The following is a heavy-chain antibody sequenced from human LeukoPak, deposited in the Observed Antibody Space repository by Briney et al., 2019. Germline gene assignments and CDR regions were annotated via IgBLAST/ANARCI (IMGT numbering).Heavy chain of an antibody. CDR1: GYTLTGYY. J-gene: IGHJ3*02. V-gene: IGHV1-2*02. CDR3: ARGFDYYDSSGYNSDAFDI. Sequence: ASVKVSCKASGYTLTGYYIHWVRQAPGQGLEWMGWINPNSGGSKYAQKFQGRVTMTRDTSISTAYMELSRLRYDDTAVYYCARGFDYYDSSGYNSDAFDIWGQGTMVTVSS. D-gene: IGHD3-22*01. CDR2: INPNSGGS.